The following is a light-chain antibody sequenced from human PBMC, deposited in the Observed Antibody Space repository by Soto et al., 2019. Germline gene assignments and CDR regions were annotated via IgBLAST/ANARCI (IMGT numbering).Light chain of an antibody. J-gene: IGLJ2*01. V-gene: IGLV2-23*01. CDR3: SSYVGSLVV. CDR2: EGS. CDR1: SSDVGSYNL. Sequence: QSALTQPASVSGSPGQSITISCTGTSSDVGSYNLVSWYQQHPGKAPKLMIYEGSKRPSGVSNRFSGSKSGNTASLTISGLQAEDDADYYCSSYVGSLVVFGGGTKLTVL.